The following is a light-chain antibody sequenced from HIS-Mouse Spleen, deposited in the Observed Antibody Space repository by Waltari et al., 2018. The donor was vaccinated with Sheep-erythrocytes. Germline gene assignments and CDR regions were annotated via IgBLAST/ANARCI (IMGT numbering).Light chain of an antibody. CDR3: QQYYSTPPT. J-gene: IGKJ1*01. CDR1: QSVLYSSNNKNY. CDR2: WAS. V-gene: IGKV4-1*01. Sequence: DIVMTQSPDSLAVSLGERATINCKSSQSVLYSSNNKNYLAWYQQKPGQPPKLLIYWASTRESGVPDRVSGSGSGTDFTITISSLQAEDVAVYYCQQYYSTPPTFGQGTKVEIK.